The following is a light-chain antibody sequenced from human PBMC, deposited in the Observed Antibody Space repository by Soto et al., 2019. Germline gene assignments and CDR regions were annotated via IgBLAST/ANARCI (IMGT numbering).Light chain of an antibody. V-gene: IGKV3-15*01. CDR1: QTISSN. CDR2: GAS. J-gene: IGKJ2*01. Sequence: EIVMTQSPATLSVSPGERATLSCRASQTISSNLAWYQQKPGQAPRLLIHGASTRATGVPARFSGSGSGTEFTLTISSLQSEDLAVYYCQQYHNWPPQYTFGQGTKLQI. CDR3: QQYHNWPPQYT.